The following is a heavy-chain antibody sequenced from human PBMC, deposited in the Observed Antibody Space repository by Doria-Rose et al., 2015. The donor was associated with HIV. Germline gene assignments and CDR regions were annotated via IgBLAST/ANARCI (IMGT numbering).Heavy chain of an antibody. J-gene: IGHJ4*02. CDR2: INPSDSTT. CDR3: ARAVRNGWNELEDY. Sequence: ASGRVSCKASGFTFPSYYVHWVRQAPGQGLEWMGIINPSDSTTSYAQKFQGRVTLTRDTSTSTVYMELSSLRSEDSAVYYCARAVRNGWNELEDYWGQGTLVIVSS. V-gene: IGHV1-46*01. D-gene: IGHD1-1*01. CDR1: GFTFPSYY.